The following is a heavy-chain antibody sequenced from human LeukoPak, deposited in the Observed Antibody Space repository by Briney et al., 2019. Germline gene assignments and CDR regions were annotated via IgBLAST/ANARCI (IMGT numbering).Heavy chain of an antibody. J-gene: IGHJ4*02. CDR1: GFTFSSYS. CDR2: ISSSSSYI. D-gene: IGHD6-13*01. Sequence: GGSLRLSCAASGFTFSSYSMNWVRQAPGKGLEWVSSISSSSSYIYYADSVKGRFTISRDNAKNSLYLQMNSLRAEDTAVYYCARGGSSWYVGFDYWGQGTLVTASS. V-gene: IGHV3-21*01. CDR3: ARGGSSWYVGFDY.